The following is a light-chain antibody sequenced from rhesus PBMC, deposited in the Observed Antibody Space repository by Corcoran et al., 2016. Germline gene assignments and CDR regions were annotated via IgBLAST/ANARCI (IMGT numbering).Light chain of an antibody. V-gene: IGKV1-19*01. CDR2: YAS. Sequence: DIQMTQSPSSLSASVGDRVTIACHASQDISSWLAWYQQKPGNAPKPLIYYASTLQSGGPSRFSGTGSGTDFTLTIRGLQPEDFATYFCQQYYDVPYSFGRGTKVDIK. J-gene: IGKJ2*01. CDR3: QQYYDVPYS. CDR1: QDISSW.